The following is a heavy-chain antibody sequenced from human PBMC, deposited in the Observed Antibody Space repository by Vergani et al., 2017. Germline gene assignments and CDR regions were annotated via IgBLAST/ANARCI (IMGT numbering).Heavy chain of an antibody. CDR2: IYYSGST. J-gene: IGHJ4*02. CDR1: GGSISSSSYY. D-gene: IGHD3-22*01. Sequence: QLQLQESGPGLVKPSETLSLTCTVSGGSISSSSYYWGWIRQPSGKGLEWIGSIYYSGSTYYNPSLKSRVTISVDTSKNQFSLKLSSVTAADTAVYYCARRRYYYDSSGYYIFDYWGQGTLVTVSS. V-gene: IGHV4-39*01. CDR3: ARRRYYYDSSGYYIFDY.